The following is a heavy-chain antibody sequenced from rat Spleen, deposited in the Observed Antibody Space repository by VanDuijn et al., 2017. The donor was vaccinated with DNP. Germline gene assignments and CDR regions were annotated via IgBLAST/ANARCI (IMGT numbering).Heavy chain of an antibody. Sequence: EVQLVESGRGLVQPGRSLRLSCAASGFTFRNFAMAWVRQAPKKGLEWVAVIIYDGSNTHYRDSVKGRFTISRDNAKSTLYLQMNSLRPEDTATYYCAKDGYGGYRVDSWGQGVMVTVSS. D-gene: IGHD1-11*01. J-gene: IGHJ2*01. CDR1: GFTFRNFA. CDR2: IIYDGSNT. V-gene: IGHV5-7*01. CDR3: AKDGYGGYRVDS.